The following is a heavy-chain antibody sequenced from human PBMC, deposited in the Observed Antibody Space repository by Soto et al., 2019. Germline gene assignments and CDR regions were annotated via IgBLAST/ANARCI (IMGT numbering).Heavy chain of an antibody. CDR2: IIPIFGTA. CDR3: ASHSGYEDGGGY. D-gene: IGHD5-12*01. J-gene: IGHJ4*02. CDR1: GGTFSSYA. Sequence: QVQLVQSGAEVKKPGSSVKVSCKASGGTFSSYAISWVRQAPGQGLEWMGGIIPIFGTANYAQKFQGRVAITGKKPTTKPYMELSSLRSEDRAVYYGASHSGYEDGGGYWGQGTLVTVSS. V-gene: IGHV1-69*06.